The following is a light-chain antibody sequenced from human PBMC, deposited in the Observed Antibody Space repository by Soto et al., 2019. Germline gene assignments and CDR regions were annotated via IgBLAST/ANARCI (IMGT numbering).Light chain of an antibody. CDR2: GAS. CDR1: QSVSIN. V-gene: IGKV3-15*01. J-gene: IGKJ3*01. Sequence: EIVMTQSPATLSVSPGERATLSCRASQSVSINLAWYQQKPGQAPRLLIYGASTRATGIPARFSGSGSGTEFTLTISSLQSEDFAVYYCQQYKNWPPETCGPGTKVDIK. CDR3: QQYKNWPPET.